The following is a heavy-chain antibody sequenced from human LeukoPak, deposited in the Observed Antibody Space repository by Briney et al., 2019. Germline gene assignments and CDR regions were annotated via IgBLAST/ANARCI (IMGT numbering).Heavy chain of an antibody. V-gene: IGHV3-30*04. Sequence: PGRSLRLSCAVSGFTFSSYAMHWVRQAPGKGLEWVAVISYDGSNKYYADSVKGRFTISRDNSKNTLYLQMNSLRAEDTAVYYCARDGVYYYDSSGLFDIWGQGTMVTVSS. CDR1: GFTFSSYA. CDR2: ISYDGSNK. J-gene: IGHJ3*02. CDR3: ARDGVYYYDSSGLFDI. D-gene: IGHD3-22*01.